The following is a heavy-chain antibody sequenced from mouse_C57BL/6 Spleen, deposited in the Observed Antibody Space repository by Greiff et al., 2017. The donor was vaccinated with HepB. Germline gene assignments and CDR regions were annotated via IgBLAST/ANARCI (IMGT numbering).Heavy chain of an antibody. Sequence: QVQLQQPGAELVMPGASVKLSCKASGYTFTSYWMHWVKQRPGQGLEWIGEIDPSDSYTNYNQKFKGKSTLTVDKSSSTAYMQLSSLTSEDSAVYYCARHGRMDYWGQGTSVTVSS. V-gene: IGHV1-69*01. J-gene: IGHJ4*01. CDR3: ARHGRMDY. CDR2: IDPSDSYT. CDR1: GYTFTSYW.